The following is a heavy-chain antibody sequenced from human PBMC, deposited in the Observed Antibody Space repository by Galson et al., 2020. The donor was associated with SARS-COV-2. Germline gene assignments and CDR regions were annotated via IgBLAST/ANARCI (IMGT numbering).Heavy chain of an antibody. V-gene: IGHV4-38-2*02. CDR3: ARGLSFLVRVDY. J-gene: IGHJ4*02. D-gene: IGHD3-10*01. CDR2: IYQSGRS. Sequence: ETLSLTCTVSGYSISSGYYWGWIRRSPGKGLEWIGSIYQSGRSLYSPSLKSRVSMSVDTSRNQFSLKLASVTAADTAVYYCARGLSFLVRVDYWGQGTRVTVSS. CDR1: GYSISSGYY.